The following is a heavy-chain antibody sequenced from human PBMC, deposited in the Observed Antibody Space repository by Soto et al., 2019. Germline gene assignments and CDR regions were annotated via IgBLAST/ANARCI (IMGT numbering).Heavy chain of an antibody. Sequence: EVQLVASGGGLVQPGGSLRLSCAASGFIFSSYWMTWGRQAPGKGLEWVANIKQDGGEKYYVDSVTGRFTISRDNAKNSLYLQMNGLRPEYTAVYYCARGISAHPGEDWGQGTLVTVSS. D-gene: IGHD3-10*01. J-gene: IGHJ4*02. CDR1: GFIFSSYW. V-gene: IGHV3-7*05. CDR2: IKQDGGEK. CDR3: ARGISAHPGED.